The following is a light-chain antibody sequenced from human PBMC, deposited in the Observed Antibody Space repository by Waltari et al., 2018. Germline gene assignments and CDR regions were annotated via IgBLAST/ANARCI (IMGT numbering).Light chain of an antibody. CDR1: HSVSNY. Sequence: EIVLTQSPATLSLSPGETATLSCRASHSVSNYLAWYQQKPGQAPRLLIYDASTRATGIPARFSGSGSGTDFTLTIGSLEPEDFAVYYCQQRSNWPPPITFGQGTRLEIK. CDR2: DAS. CDR3: QQRSNWPPPIT. J-gene: IGKJ5*01. V-gene: IGKV3-11*01.